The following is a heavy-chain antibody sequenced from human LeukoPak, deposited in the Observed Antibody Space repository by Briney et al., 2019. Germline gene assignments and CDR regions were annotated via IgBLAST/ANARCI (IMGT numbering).Heavy chain of an antibody. CDR2: IYSGGST. CDR1: GFTVSSNY. V-gene: IGHV3-53*01. Sequence: PGGSLRLSCAASGFTVSSNYMSWVRQAPGKGLGWVSVIYSGGSTYYADSVKGRFTISRDNSKNTLYLQMNSLRAEDTAVYYCARDESGYYDSSGYYYYGMDVWGQGTTVTVSS. CDR3: ARDESGYYDSSGYYYYGMDV. D-gene: IGHD3-22*01. J-gene: IGHJ6*02.